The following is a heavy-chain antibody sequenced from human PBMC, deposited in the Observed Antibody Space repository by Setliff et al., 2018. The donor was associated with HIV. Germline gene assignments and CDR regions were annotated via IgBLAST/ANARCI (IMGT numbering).Heavy chain of an antibody. V-gene: IGHV1-8*03. Sequence: ASVKVSCKASGYTFTSYDINWVRQATGQGLEWMGWMNPNSGNTGYAQKFQGRVTITRNTSISTAYMELSSLRSEGTAVYYCARGVFLSGSGWYIVYYFDYWGQGTLVTVSS. D-gene: IGHD6-19*01. CDR1: GYTFTSYD. CDR3: ARGVFLSGSGWYIVYYFDY. CDR2: MNPNSGNT. J-gene: IGHJ4*02.